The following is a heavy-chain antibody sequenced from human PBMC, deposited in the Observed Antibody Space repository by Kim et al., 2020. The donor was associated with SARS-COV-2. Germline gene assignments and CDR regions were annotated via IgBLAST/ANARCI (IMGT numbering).Heavy chain of an antibody. Sequence: GASLQISCKGSGYSFTSYWIGWVRQMPGKGLEWMGIIYPGDSDTRYSPSFQGQVTISADKSISTAYLQWSSLKASDTAMYYCARQRFPGYSSGWYYFDYWGQGTLVTVSS. CDR1: GYSFTSYW. CDR3: ARQRFPGYSSGWYYFDY. V-gene: IGHV5-51*01. D-gene: IGHD6-19*01. J-gene: IGHJ4*02. CDR2: IYPGDSDT.